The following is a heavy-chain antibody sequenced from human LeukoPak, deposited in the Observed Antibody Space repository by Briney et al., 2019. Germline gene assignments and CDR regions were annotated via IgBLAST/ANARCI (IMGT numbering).Heavy chain of an antibody. Sequence: ASVKVSCKASGYTFTGYYMHWVRQAPGQGLEWMGWINPNSGGTNYAQKFQGRVTMTRDTSISTAYMELSRLRSDDTAMYYCARDGIAAAVTYYFDYWGQGTLVTVSS. CDR3: ARDGIAAAVTYYFDY. J-gene: IGHJ4*02. CDR2: INPNSGGT. V-gene: IGHV1-2*02. D-gene: IGHD6-13*01. CDR1: GYTFTGYY.